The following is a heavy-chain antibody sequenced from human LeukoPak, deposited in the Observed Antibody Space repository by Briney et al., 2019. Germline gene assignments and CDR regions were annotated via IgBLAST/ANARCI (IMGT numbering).Heavy chain of an antibody. CDR1: EFTFSGYA. V-gene: IGHV3-73*01. J-gene: IGHJ4*02. Sequence: GGSLRLSCAASEFTFSGYAMHWVRQASGKGLEWVGRIRSKANSYATAYAASVKGRFSISRDDIKNTAYLQLNNLKTEDTAVYYCAREVGDASGYVAYWGQGTLVTVSS. CDR2: IRSKANSYAT. CDR3: AREVGDASGYVAY. D-gene: IGHD5-12*01.